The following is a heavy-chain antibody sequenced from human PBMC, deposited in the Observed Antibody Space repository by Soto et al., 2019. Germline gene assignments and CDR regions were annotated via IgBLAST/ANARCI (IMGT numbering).Heavy chain of an antibody. CDR1: GFIFSNQA. CDR2: ISDRGDET. J-gene: IGHJ4*02. Sequence: PGGSLRLSCAASGFIFSNQAMCWVRQGPGKGLEWVSCISDRGDETFFLDSVKGRFAISRDNSENMLFLQMSSLRAEDTAIDYCARRGTYRWGHFDYWGQGTQVTVSS. D-gene: IGHD3-16*02. CDR3: ARRGTYRWGHFDY. V-gene: IGHV3-23*01.